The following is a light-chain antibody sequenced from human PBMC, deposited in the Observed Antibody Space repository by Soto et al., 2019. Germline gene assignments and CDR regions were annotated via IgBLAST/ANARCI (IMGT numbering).Light chain of an antibody. Sequence: EIVMTQSPATLSVSPGERATLSCRASQSVSSNLAWYRQKPGQAPRLLIYATSTRATGIPARFSGSGSGTEFTLTINSLQSDDFAVYYCQHYNDWPTTFGPGTKVEIK. CDR3: QHYNDWPTT. V-gene: IGKV3-15*01. J-gene: IGKJ1*01. CDR2: ATS. CDR1: QSVSSN.